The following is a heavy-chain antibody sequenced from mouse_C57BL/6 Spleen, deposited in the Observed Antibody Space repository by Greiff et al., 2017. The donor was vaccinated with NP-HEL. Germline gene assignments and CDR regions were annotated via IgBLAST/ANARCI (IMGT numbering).Heavy chain of an antibody. J-gene: IGHJ4*01. D-gene: IGHD3-2*02. V-gene: IGHV1-55*01. CDR1: GYTFTSYW. CDR2: IYPGSGST. Sequence: VQLKQPGAELVKPGASVKMSCKASGYTFTSYWITWVKQRPGQGLEWIGDIYPGSGSTNYNEKFKSKATLTVDTSSSTAYMQLSSLTSEDSAVYYCARQLRLRGYAMDYWGQGTSVTVSS. CDR3: ARQLRLRGYAMDY.